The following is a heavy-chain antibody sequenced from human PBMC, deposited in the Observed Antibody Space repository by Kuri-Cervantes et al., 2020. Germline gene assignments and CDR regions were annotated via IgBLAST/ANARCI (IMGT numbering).Heavy chain of an antibody. CDR3: ARDYPTPYGDYVWARYYGMDV. Sequence: LSLTCAASGFTFSSYGMHWVRQAPGKGLEWVAVISYDGSNKYYADSVEGRFTISRDNSKNTLYLQMNSLRAEDTAVYYCARDYPTPYGDYVWARYYGMDVWGQGTTVTVSS. CDR2: ISYDGSNK. D-gene: IGHD4-17*01. V-gene: IGHV3-30*03. J-gene: IGHJ6*02. CDR1: GFTFSSYG.